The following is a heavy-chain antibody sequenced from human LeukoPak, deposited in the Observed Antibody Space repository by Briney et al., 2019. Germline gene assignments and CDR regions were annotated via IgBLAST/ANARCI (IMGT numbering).Heavy chain of an antibody. Sequence: NASETLSLTCAVYGGSFSGYYWSWIRQPPGKGLEWIGEINHSGSTNYNPSLKSRVTISVDTSKNQFSLKLSSVTAADTAVYYCARGAITMVRGVRFDYWDQGTLVTVSS. CDR1: GGSFSGYY. V-gene: IGHV4-34*01. CDR2: INHSGST. D-gene: IGHD3-10*01. CDR3: ARGAITMVRGVRFDY. J-gene: IGHJ4*02.